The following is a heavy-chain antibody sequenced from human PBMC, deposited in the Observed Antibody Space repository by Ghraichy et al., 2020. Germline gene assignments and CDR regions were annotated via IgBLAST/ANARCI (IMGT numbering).Heavy chain of an antibody. Sequence: XGSLRLSCTASGFTFSNYWMVWVRQPPGKGLEWVANIDRDGSERNYVDSVRGRFTVSRDNAKNTLYLQMNNLEVEDTAVYYCTTYRFESYGSAWRFFDYWGQGVLVTVSS. CDR3: TTYRFESYGSAWRFFDY. J-gene: IGHJ4*02. V-gene: IGHV3-7*01. CDR2: IDRDGSER. CDR1: GFTFSNYW. D-gene: IGHD6-25*01.